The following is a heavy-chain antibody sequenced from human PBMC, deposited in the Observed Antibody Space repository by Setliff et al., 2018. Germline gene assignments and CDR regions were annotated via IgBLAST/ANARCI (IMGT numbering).Heavy chain of an antibody. Sequence: EASVKVSCKASGYTFTSYDINWVRQATGQGLEWMGWMNPNSGNTGYAQKFQGRVTMTRNTSISTAYMELSSLRSEDTAVYYCATLIKYSSSWPHDAFDICGQGTMVTVSS. CDR1: GYTFTSYD. D-gene: IGHD6-13*01. CDR3: ATLIKYSSSWPHDAFDI. CDR2: MNPNSGNT. V-gene: IGHV1-8*01. J-gene: IGHJ3*02.